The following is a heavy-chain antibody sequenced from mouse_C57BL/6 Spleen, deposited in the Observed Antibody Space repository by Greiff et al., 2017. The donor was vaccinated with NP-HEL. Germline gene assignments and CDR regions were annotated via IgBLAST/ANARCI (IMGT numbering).Heavy chain of an antibody. J-gene: IGHJ4*01. Sequence: EVQLVESGGGLVQPGGSLKLSCAASGFTFSDYYMYWVRQTPEKRLEWVAYISNGGGSTYYPDTVKGRFTISRDNAKNTLYLQMSRLKSEDTAMYYCARSLLLSYAMDYWGQGTSVTVSS. D-gene: IGHD1-2*01. CDR1: GFTFSDYY. CDR3: ARSLLLSYAMDY. CDR2: ISNGGGST. V-gene: IGHV5-12*01.